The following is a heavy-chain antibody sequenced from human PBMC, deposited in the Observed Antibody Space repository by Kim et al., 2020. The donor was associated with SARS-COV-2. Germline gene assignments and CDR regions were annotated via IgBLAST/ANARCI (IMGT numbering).Heavy chain of an antibody. J-gene: IGHJ5*02. Sequence: GGSLRLSCAASGFTFSSYEMNWVRQAPGKGLEWVSYISSSGSTIYYADSVKGRFTISRDNAKNSLYLQMNSLRAEDTAVYYCARGAIVVVVAATPDPWGQGTLVTVSS. V-gene: IGHV3-48*03. CDR2: ISSSGSTI. CDR3: ARGAIVVVVAATPDP. CDR1: GFTFSSYE. D-gene: IGHD2-15*01.